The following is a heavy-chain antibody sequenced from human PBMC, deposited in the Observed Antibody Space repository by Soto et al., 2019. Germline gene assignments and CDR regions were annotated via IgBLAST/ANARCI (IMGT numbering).Heavy chain of an antibody. CDR2: ISYGGSNK. Sequence: PGGSLRLSCAASGFTFSSYGMHWVRQAPGKGLEWVAVISYGGSNKYYADSVKGRFTISRDNSKNTLYLQMNSLRAEDTAVYYCTIDYGDYPDKGYWGQGTLVTVSS. J-gene: IGHJ4*02. CDR1: GFTFSSYG. V-gene: IGHV3-30*03. D-gene: IGHD4-17*01. CDR3: TIDYGDYPDKGY.